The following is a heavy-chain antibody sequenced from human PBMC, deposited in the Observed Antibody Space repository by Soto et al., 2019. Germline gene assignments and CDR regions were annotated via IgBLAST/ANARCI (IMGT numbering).Heavy chain of an antibody. D-gene: IGHD1-26*01. CDR1: GFTFSSYA. V-gene: IGHV3-30-3*01. Sequence: QVQLVESGGGVVQPGRYLRLSCAGSGFTFSSYAMHWVRQAPGKGLEWVAVASYDGGKNYYADFAKGRFTISRDNSKNTLFLQMNGLRPDDTAVDDCARTGGPSGNYNFDYWGQGTLVTVSS. J-gene: IGHJ4*02. CDR3: ARTGGPSGNYNFDY. CDR2: ASYDGGKN.